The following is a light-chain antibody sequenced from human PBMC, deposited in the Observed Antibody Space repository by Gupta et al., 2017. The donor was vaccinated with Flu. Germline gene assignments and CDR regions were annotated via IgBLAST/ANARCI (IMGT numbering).Light chain of an antibody. V-gene: IGLV4-69*01. CDR3: QTRGTGIWV. CDR2: LNSDGSH. J-gene: IGLJ3*02. Sequence: QVVLTQSPSASASLGASVKITCTLSSGHSSHAIAWHQQQPEKGPRYLMKLNSDGSHSKGDGIPDRFSGSSSGAERFLTISRLQVEDEADYYCQTRGTGIWVFGGGTKLTVL. CDR1: SGHSSHA.